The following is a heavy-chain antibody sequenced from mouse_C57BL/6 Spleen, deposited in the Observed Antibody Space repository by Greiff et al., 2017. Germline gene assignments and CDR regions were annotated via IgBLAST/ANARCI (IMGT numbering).Heavy chain of an antibody. CDR1: GYTFTDYE. Sequence: LQESGAELVRPGASVTLSCKASGYTFTDYEMHWVKQTPVHGLEWIGAIDPETGGTAYNQKFKGKAILTADKSSSTAYMELRSLTSEDSAVYYCTAYGYDGAWFAYWGQGTLVTVSA. CDR2: IDPETGGT. V-gene: IGHV1-15*01. CDR3: TAYGYDGAWFAY. J-gene: IGHJ3*01. D-gene: IGHD2-2*01.